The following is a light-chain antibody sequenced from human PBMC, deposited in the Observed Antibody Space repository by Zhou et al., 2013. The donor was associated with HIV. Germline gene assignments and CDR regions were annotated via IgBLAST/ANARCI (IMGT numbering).Light chain of an antibody. CDR1: QSLLQSDGYNY. J-gene: IGKJ5*01. V-gene: IGKV2-30*02. CDR3: MQGTHWPPIT. CDR2: KVS. Sequence: VMTQSPLSLPVTPGEPASISCRSSQSLLQSDGYNYLDWYLQKAGQSPQLLIYKVSNRDSGVPDRFSGSGSGTDFTLNISRVEAEDVGVYYCMQGTHWPPITFGQGTRLEIK.